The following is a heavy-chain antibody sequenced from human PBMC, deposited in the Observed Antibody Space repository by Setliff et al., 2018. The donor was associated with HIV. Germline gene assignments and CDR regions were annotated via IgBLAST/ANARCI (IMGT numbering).Heavy chain of an antibody. V-gene: IGHV3-21*01. CDR1: GVTLSSYS. J-gene: IGHJ4*02. CDR3: ATSGGYDLWSGYSYFQY. Sequence: PGESLRISCAASGVTLSSYSLNWVHQSPGKGLEWVSSISSNTNHIYYADSVKGRFTISRDNAENSLFLQLTSLRAEDTAVYYCATSGGYDLWSGYSYFQYWGQGTPVTVSS. CDR2: ISSNTNHI. D-gene: IGHD3-3*01.